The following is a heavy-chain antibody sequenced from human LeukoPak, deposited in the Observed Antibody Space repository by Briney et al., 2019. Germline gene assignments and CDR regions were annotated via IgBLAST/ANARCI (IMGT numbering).Heavy chain of an antibody. J-gene: IGHJ4*02. V-gene: IGHV3-30*18. CDR1: GFTFSSYV. Sequence: GGSLRLSCAASGFTFSSYVMHWVRQAPGKGQEWVAVISYDGSNKYYADSVKGRFTISRDNSKNTLYLQMNSLRAEDTAVYYCAKDLEGITIFGAQGYWGQGTLSPSPQ. D-gene: IGHD3-3*01. CDR2: ISYDGSNK. CDR3: AKDLEGITIFGAQGY.